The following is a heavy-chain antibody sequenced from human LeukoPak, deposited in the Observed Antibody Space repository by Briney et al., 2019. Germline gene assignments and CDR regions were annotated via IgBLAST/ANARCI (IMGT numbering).Heavy chain of an antibody. CDR3: ARDDKSVPAYYYDSSGGDY. Sequence: ASVKVSCKASGYTFTDYYMHWVRQAPEQGLEWMGRINPNSGDTNYAQKFQGRVTMTRDTSISTAYMELSRLRSDDTAVYYCARDDKSVPAYYYDSSGGDYWGQGTLVTVSS. CDR1: GYTFTDYY. D-gene: IGHD3-22*01. CDR2: INPNSGDT. V-gene: IGHV1-2*06. J-gene: IGHJ4*02.